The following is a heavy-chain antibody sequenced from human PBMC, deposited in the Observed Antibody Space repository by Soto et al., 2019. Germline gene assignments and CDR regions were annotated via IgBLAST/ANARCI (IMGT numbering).Heavy chain of an antibody. CDR3: ARDGYSSSWYSAFDI. J-gene: IGHJ3*02. V-gene: IGHV3-64*01. CDR2: ISSNGGST. CDR1: GFTFSSYS. Sequence: GSLRLSCAASGFTFSSYSMNWVRQAPGKGLEYVSAISSNGGSTYYANSVKGRFTISRDNSKNTLYLQMNSLRAEDTAVYYCARDGYSSSWYSAFDIWGQGTMVTVAS. D-gene: IGHD6-13*01.